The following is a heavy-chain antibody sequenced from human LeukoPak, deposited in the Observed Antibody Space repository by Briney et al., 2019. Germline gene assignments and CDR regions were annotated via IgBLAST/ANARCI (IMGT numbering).Heavy chain of an antibody. V-gene: IGHV1-69*06. CDR3: AEAYCGGDCHGGYYYYMDV. CDR1: GGTFSSYA. Sequence: GASVKVSCKASGGTFSSYAFSWVRQAPGQGLEWMGGIIPIFGTANYAQKFQGRVTITADKSTSTAYMELSSLRSEDTAVYYCAEAYCGGDCHGGYYYYMDVWGKGTTVTVSS. D-gene: IGHD2-21*02. J-gene: IGHJ6*03. CDR2: IIPIFGTA.